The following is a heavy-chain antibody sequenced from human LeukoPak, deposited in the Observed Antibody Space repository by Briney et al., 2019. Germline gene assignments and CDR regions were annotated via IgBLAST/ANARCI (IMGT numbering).Heavy chain of an antibody. CDR3: AKLAHQYYYDSSGYPDNYYFGY. J-gene: IGHJ4*02. D-gene: IGHD3-22*01. CDR2: ISGSGGST. Sequence: GGSLRLSCAASGFTFSSYAMSWVRQAPGKGLEWVSAISGSGGSTYYADSVKGRFTISRDNSKNTLYLQMNSLRAEDTAVYYCAKLAHQYYYDSSGYPDNYYFGYWGQGTLVTVSS. CDR1: GFTFSSYA. V-gene: IGHV3-23*01.